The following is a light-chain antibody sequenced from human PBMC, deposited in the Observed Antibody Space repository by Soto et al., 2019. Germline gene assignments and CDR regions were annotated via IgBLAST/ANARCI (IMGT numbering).Light chain of an antibody. CDR2: AVS. CDR1: TGDFSGYNY. J-gene: IGLJ1*01. V-gene: IGLV2-8*01. Sequence: QSALTQLPSASGSPGQSSTISCPGTTGDFSGYNYVSWYQQHTRKAPRVIIYAVSKRHSGFSHRFSGSKSGSTAFLTVSGLQVEYGADYYCSSYSVTNFGDLGPGTKVTVL. CDR3: SSYSVTNFGD.